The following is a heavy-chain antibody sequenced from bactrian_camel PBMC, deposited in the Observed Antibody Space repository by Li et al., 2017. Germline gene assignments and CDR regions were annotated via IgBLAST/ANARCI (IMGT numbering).Heavy chain of an antibody. D-gene: IGHD4*01. CDR1: GYASAIKC. V-gene: IGHV3S26*01. Sequence: HVQLVESGGGSVQSGGSLRLTCTASGYASAIKCWGWFRQAPGKEREGVAAIYSGDGSAIYTDSAKGRFTISQDNASKTVVLQIDSLKPEDTAMYHCAVYDAYAGRCSFREDVYDYWGQGTQVTVS. CDR3: AVYDAYAGRCSFREDVYDY. CDR2: IYSGDGSA. J-gene: IGHJ4*01.